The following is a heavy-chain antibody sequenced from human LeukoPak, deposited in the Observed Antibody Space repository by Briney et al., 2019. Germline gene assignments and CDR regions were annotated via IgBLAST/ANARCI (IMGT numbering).Heavy chain of an antibody. V-gene: IGHV3-66*01. J-gene: IGHJ4*02. CDR3: ARESTAVGDYYFDY. D-gene: IGHD3-16*01. CDR2: IYSDNT. CDR1: GFTFSKYG. Sequence: GGSLRLSCAASGFTFSKYGMSWVRQAPGKGLEWVSFIYSDNTHYSDSVKGRFTISRDNAKNTLYLQMNSLRAEDLAVYYCARESTAVGDYYFDYWGQGILVAVSS.